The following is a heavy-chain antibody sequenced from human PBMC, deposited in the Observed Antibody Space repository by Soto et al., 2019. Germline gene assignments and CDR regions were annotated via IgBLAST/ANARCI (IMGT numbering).Heavy chain of an antibody. J-gene: IGHJ6*02. V-gene: IGHV1-8*01. CDR2: MNPNSGNT. CDR3: ASGELRRYYYYYYGMDV. CDR1: GYTFTSYD. Sequence: GASVKVSCKASGYTFTSYDINWVRQATGQGLEWMGWMNPNSGNTGYAQKFQGRVTMTRNTSISTAYMELSSLRSEDTAVYYCASGELRRYYYYYYGMDVWGQGTTVTVSS. D-gene: IGHD1-26*01.